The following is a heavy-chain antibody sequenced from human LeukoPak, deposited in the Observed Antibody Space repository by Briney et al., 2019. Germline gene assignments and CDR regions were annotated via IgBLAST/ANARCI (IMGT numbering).Heavy chain of an antibody. CDR2: ISSSSYYI. Sequence: GGSLRLSCAASEFTFSSFSMNWVRQAPGKGLEWVSYISSSSYYIYYADSVKGRFTVFRDNAKNSLYLQMNSLRDEDTAVYYCARDQNYAFDMWGQGTMVTVSS. V-gene: IGHV3-48*02. CDR3: ARDQNYAFDM. J-gene: IGHJ3*02. CDR1: EFTFSSFS. D-gene: IGHD1-7*01.